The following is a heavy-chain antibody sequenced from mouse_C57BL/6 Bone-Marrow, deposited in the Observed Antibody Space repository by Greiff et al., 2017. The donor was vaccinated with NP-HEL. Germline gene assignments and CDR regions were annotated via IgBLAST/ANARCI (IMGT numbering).Heavy chain of an antibody. CDR2: ISSGGSYT. J-gene: IGHJ2*01. CDR3: ARRSDYDGFDY. CDR1: GFTFSSYG. V-gene: IGHV5-6*01. D-gene: IGHD2-4*01. Sequence: VQLKESGGDLVKPGGSLKLSCAASGFTFSSYGMSWVRQTPDKRLEWVATISSGGSYTYYPDSVKGRFTISRDNAKNTLYLQMSSLKSEDTAMYYCARRSDYDGFDYWGQGTTLTVSS.